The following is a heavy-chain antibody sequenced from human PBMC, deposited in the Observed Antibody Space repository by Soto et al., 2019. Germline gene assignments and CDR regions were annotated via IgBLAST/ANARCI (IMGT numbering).Heavy chain of an antibody. CDR2: ISAYNGNT. D-gene: IGHD6-13*01. Sequence: PSVKVSCTASGYTFTSYGISWVRQAPGQGLEWMGWISAYNGNTNYAQKLQGRVTMTTDTSTITAYMELRSLRSDDTAVYYCAREIRIAAAGVGWFDPWGQGTLVTVSS. V-gene: IGHV1-18*01. J-gene: IGHJ5*02. CDR3: AREIRIAAAGVGWFDP. CDR1: GYTFTSYG.